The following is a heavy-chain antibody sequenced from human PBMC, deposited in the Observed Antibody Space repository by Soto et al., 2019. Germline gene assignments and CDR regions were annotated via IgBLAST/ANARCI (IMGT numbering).Heavy chain of an antibody. CDR1: GDTFNRYM. V-gene: IGHV1-69*02. CDR2: IIPLVGVA. Sequence: QDQLVQSGAEVKKPGSSVKVSCKASGDTFNRYMINWVRQAPGQGLEWMGRIIPLVGVANYAQRFQGRVTFIADKSTSTASRALSSLRSEDTAVYYCASVPSGKEHFDYWGQGTRVTVSS. D-gene: IGHD1-1*01. CDR3: ASVPSGKEHFDY. J-gene: IGHJ4*02.